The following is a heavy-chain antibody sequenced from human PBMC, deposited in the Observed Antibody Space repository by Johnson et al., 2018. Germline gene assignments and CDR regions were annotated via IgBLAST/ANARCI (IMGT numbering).Heavy chain of an antibody. CDR1: GGSISSGGFY. CDR2: ISPSGTT. Sequence: QVQLQESGPGLVKPSQTLSLTCSVSGGSISSGGFYWTWIRQPAGRGLEWIGRISPSGTTRYNPSLKSRVSISLDTSQNQFSLTLSSATAADPAIYFCAPITAQALPLFSRKQLANYYYYYMDVWGKGTTVTVSS. CDR3: APITAQALPLFSRKQLANYYYYYMDV. V-gene: IGHV4-61*02. D-gene: IGHD1-1*01. J-gene: IGHJ6*03.